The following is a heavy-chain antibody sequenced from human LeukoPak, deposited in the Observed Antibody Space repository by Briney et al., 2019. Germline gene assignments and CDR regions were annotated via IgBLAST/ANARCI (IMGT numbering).Heavy chain of an antibody. D-gene: IGHD3-10*01. CDR1: GFTFSSYS. CDR2: ISSSSSYI. CDR3: ARDVYGSGFYGMDV. J-gene: IGHJ6*02. Sequence: PGGSLRLSCAASGFTFSSYSMNWVRQALGKGLEWVSSISSSSSYIYYADSVKGRFTISRDNAKNSLYLQMNSLRAEDTAVYYCARDVYGSGFYGMDVWGQGTTVTVSS. V-gene: IGHV3-21*01.